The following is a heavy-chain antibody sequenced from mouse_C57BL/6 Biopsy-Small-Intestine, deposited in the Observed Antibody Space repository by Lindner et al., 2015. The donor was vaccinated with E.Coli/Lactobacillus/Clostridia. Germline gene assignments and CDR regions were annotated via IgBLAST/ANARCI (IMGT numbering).Heavy chain of an antibody. CDR2: IRSKSSNYAT. D-gene: IGHD2-4*01. Sequence: VQLQESGGGLVQPKGSLKLSCAASGFSFNTYAMNWVRQAPGKGLEWVARIRSKSSNYATYYADSVKDRFTISRDDSESMLYLQMNNLKTEDTAMYYCVSVYDYDYAMDYWGQGTSVTVSS. J-gene: IGHJ4*01. V-gene: IGHV10-1*01. CDR1: GFSFNTYA. CDR3: VSVYDYDYAMDY.